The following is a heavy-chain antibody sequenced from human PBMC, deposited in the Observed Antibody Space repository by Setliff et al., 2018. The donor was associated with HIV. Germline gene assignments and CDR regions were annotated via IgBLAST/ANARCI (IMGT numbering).Heavy chain of an antibody. CDR1: GGSMSSSNW. V-gene: IGHV4-4*02. J-gene: IGHJ6*03. CDR3: ARGPGGWQRDYYYYMDV. CDR2: INHSGST. Sequence: PSETLSLTCAVSGGSMSSSNWWSWVRQPPGKGLEWIGEINHSGSTNYNPSLKSRVIISVDLSKNQFSLKLSSVTAADTAVYYCARGPGGWQRDYYYYMDVWGKGTTVTVSS. D-gene: IGHD2-15*01.